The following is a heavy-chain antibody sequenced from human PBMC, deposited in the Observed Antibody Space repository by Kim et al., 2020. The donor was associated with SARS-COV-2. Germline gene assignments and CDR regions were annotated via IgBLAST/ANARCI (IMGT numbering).Heavy chain of an antibody. CDR1: GFNFSTYS. V-gene: IGHV3-30-3*01. Sequence: GGSLRLSCAASGFNFSTYSMHWVRQAPGKGLEWVASISEDGTNKFYADPVKGRFIISRDNSKDTLSVQMNSLKNEDTALYYCTRVLILLIIHHGMDVWGQQTTCTVS. CDR2: ISEDGTNK. J-gene: IGHJ6*02. D-gene: IGHD3-16*01. CDR3: TRVLILLIIHHGMDV.